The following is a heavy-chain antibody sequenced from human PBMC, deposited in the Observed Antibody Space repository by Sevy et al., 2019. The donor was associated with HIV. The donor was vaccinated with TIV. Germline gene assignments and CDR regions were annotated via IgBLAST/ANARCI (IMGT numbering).Heavy chain of an antibody. CDR1: GFTFNTYD. CDR2: IGTLADT. Sequence: GGSLRLSCVASGFTFNTYDMHRVRQITGKGLEWVSGIGTLADTYYPDSVKGRFIISRDNAKNSLYLQMNSLRAGDTAMYYCARACAAAGGKSGPIDAFDIWGQGTLVTVSS. V-gene: IGHV3-13*01. CDR3: ARACAAAGGKSGPIDAFDI. J-gene: IGHJ3*02. D-gene: IGHD6-13*01.